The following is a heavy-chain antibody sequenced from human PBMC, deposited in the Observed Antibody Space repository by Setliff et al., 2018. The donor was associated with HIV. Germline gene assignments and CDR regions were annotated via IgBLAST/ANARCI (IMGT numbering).Heavy chain of an antibody. J-gene: IGHJ4*02. Sequence: KPSETLSLTCSVSGGSISGHYWSWIRQSPEKRLEWIGYVYHSGTTHYSPSLKNRVSIYVDPSKNQFSLRLTSVNAADTAVYYCARHYYDSGSPFDSWGQGTVVTVSS. CDR2: VYHSGTT. CDR1: GGSISGHY. V-gene: IGHV4-59*08. CDR3: ARHYYDSGSPFDS. D-gene: IGHD3-10*01.